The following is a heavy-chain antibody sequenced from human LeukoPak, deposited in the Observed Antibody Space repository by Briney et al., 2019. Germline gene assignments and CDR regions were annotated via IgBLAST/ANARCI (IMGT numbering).Heavy chain of an antibody. Sequence: GGSLRLSCAASGFTFSSYWMHWVRQAPGKGLEWVSVIYSGGRPSYADSVKGRFTMSRDNSKNTVYLQMNSLRAEDTAVYYCARMLGGGYTGLFDCWGQGTLVTVSS. J-gene: IGHJ4*02. CDR3: ARMLGGGYTGLFDC. CDR2: IYSGGRP. CDR1: GFTFSSYW. D-gene: IGHD3-10*02. V-gene: IGHV3-53*01.